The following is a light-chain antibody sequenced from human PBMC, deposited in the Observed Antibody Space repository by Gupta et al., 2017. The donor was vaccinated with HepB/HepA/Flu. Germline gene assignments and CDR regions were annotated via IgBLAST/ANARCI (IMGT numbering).Light chain of an antibody. Sequence: SSELTQDPAVSGALGQTVKITCQGDSRRTSFVNWYQQKPPQAPLLLIFGKDTRPAGIPDRFSGSTSGSTASLTATGAQAEDEAVYFCNSRESHSSVVIFGGGTKLTVL. CDR3: NSRESHSSVVI. J-gene: IGLJ2*01. V-gene: IGLV3-19*01. CDR2: GKD. CDR1: SRRTSF.